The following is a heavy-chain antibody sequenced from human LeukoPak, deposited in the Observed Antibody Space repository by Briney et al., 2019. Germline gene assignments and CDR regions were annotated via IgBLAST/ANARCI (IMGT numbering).Heavy chain of an antibody. Sequence: GGSLRLSCAASGFTFSSYAMSGVRQAPGKGLEWVSAISGSGGSTYYADSVKGRFTISRDNSKNTLYLQMNSLRAEDTAVYYCAREGYCGGDCYRGLNVWGKGTTVTVSS. CDR1: GFTFSSYA. CDR2: ISGSGGST. J-gene: IGHJ6*04. V-gene: IGHV3-23*01. CDR3: AREGYCGGDCYRGLNV. D-gene: IGHD2-21*01.